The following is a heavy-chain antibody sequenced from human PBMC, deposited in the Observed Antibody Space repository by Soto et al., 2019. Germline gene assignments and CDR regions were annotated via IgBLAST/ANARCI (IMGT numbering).Heavy chain of an antibody. Sequence: QVQLVQSGAEVKKPGASVKVSCKTSGYTFTNFGLSWVRQAPGQGLEWKGWISAYNGNTNYAQNFQGSVTMTTDTSTSTAYMELRSLRSDDTAVYYSARGGTPLDYWGQGTLVTVSS. V-gene: IGHV1-18*01. D-gene: IGHD3-16*01. CDR3: ARGGTPLDY. J-gene: IGHJ4*02. CDR1: GYTFTNFG. CDR2: ISAYNGNT.